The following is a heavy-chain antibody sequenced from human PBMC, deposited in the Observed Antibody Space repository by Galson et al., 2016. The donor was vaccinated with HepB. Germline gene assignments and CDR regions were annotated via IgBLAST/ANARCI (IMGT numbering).Heavy chain of an antibody. CDR3: ASQRVHAPWLLDY. CDR1: GFTFSSFG. V-gene: IGHV3-33*01. J-gene: IGHJ4*02. D-gene: IGHD6-19*01. CDR2: IWYDGSNK. Sequence: SLRLSCAASGFTFSSFGMHWVRQAPGKGLEWVAVIWYDGSNKYYADSVKGRFTISRDNSKNTLYLQMNSLRAEDTAVYYCASQRVHAPWLLDYWGQGTLVTVSS.